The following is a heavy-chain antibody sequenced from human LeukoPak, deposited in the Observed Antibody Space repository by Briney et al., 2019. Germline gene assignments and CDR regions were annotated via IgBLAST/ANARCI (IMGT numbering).Heavy chain of an antibody. CDR2: IPYDGSGQ. Sequence: PGGSLRLSCAASGFTFSSYAMHWVRQAPGKGLEWVALIPYDGSGQYYTESVKGRFTISRDNSKNTLHLQMNSLRAEDTAVYYCARDLLLWFGELSGDSDYWGQGTLVTVSS. CDR3: ARDLLLWFGELSGDSDY. D-gene: IGHD3-10*01. CDR1: GFTFSSYA. V-gene: IGHV3-30-3*01. J-gene: IGHJ4*02.